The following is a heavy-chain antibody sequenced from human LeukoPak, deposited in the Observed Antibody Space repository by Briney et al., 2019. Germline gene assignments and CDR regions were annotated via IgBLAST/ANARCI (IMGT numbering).Heavy chain of an antibody. Sequence: SETLSLTCTVSGGSISSYYWSWIRQPPGKGLEWIGYIYYSGSTNYNPSLKSRVTISVDTSKKQFSLKLSSVTAADTAVYYCAGVSGCSGGSCYSPSYYYYYYMDVWGKGTTVTVSS. CDR2: IYYSGST. J-gene: IGHJ6*03. D-gene: IGHD2-15*01. CDR3: AGVSGCSGGSCYSPSYYYYYYMDV. CDR1: GGSISSYY. V-gene: IGHV4-59*01.